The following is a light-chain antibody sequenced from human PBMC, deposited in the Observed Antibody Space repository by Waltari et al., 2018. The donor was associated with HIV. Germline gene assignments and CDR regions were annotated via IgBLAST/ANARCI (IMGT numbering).Light chain of an antibody. Sequence: DVQMTQSPSNLSASVGDTVVITCRASQNIDNWLDWYLQKPGRDPKLLLSRASILVSGVSSRFSGSGSGTEFTLTIRSLQPDDIGTYYCQQYSTHYGFGQGTRVE. J-gene: IGKJ2*01. V-gene: IGKV1-5*03. CDR2: RAS. CDR1: QNIDNW. CDR3: QQYSTHYG.